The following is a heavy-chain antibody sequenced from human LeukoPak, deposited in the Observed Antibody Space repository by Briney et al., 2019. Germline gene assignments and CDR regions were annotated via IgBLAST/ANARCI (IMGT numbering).Heavy chain of an antibody. CDR2: MNPNSGST. CDR1: GYTFTSYD. J-gene: IGHJ4*02. D-gene: IGHD5-12*01. V-gene: IGHV1-8*03. CDR3: ARGRSTGYPYYFEY. Sequence: AASVKVSCKASGYTFTSYDINWVRQATGQGLEWMGWMNPNSGSTGYAQKFQGGVTITRNTSISTAYMELSGLRSEDTAVYYCARGRSTGYPYYFEYWGQGTLVTVSS.